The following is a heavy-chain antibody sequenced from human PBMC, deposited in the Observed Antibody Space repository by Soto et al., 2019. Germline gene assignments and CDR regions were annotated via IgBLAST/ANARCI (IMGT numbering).Heavy chain of an antibody. D-gene: IGHD3-3*01. CDR3: ARGLTGNYDFWSGYYLLFWFDP. CDR2: IYYSGST. V-gene: IGHV4-59*01. CDR1: GGSISSYY. J-gene: IGHJ5*02. Sequence: PSETLSLTCTVSGGSISSYYWSWIRQPPGKGLEWIGYIYYSGSTNYNPSLKSRVTISVDTSKNQFSLKLSSVTAADTAVYYFARGLTGNYDFWSGYYLLFWFDPGGQGTLVTVS.